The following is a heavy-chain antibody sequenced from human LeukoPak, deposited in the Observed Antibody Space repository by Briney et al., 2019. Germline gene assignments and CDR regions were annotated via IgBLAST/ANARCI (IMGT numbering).Heavy chain of an antibody. Sequence: GGSLRLSCAASGFTFDDYGMSWVRQAPGKGLEWVSGINWNGGSTGYADSVKGRFTISRDNAKNSLYLQMNSLRAEDTALYYCAREYYYDSSGYSYYFDYWGQGTLVTVSS. J-gene: IGHJ4*02. CDR2: INWNGGST. CDR1: GFTFDDYG. V-gene: IGHV3-20*04. CDR3: AREYYYDSSGYSYYFDY. D-gene: IGHD3-22*01.